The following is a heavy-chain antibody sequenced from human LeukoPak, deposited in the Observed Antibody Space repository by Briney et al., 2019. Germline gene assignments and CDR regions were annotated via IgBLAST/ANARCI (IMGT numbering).Heavy chain of an antibody. CDR3: ARPSSGYYDRGAFDI. D-gene: IGHD3-22*01. CDR1: GGSISNYY. CDR2: IYYSGST. Sequence: PSETLSLTCTISGGSISNYYWSWFRQPPGKGLEWVGYIYYSGSTNYNPSLKSRVTISVDTSRNQFSLKLNSVTAADTAVYYCARPSSGYYDRGAFDIWGQGTMVTVSS. J-gene: IGHJ3*02. V-gene: IGHV4-59*01.